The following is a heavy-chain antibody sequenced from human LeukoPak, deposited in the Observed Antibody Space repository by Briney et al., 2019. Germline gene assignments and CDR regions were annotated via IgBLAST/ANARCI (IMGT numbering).Heavy chain of an antibody. Sequence: GGSLRLSCAASGFTFSSYWMSWVRQAPGKGLEWVANIKQDGSEKYYVDSVKGRFTISRDNAKNSLYLQMNSLRAEDTAVYYCASTDYGDYPDYWGQGTLVTVSS. D-gene: IGHD4-17*01. CDR2: IKQDGSEK. V-gene: IGHV3-7*01. CDR1: GFTFSSYW. CDR3: ASTDYGDYPDY. J-gene: IGHJ4*02.